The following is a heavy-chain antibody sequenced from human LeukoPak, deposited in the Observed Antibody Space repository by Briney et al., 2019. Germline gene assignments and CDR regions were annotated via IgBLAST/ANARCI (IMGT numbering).Heavy chain of an antibody. Sequence: SETLSLTCAVSGDSISSYYWSWIRQPPGKGLEWIGYIYYSGSTNYNPSLKRRVTISVDTSKNQFSLKLSSVTAADTAVYYCARARGVLDAFDIWGQGTMVTVSS. CDR3: ARARGVLDAFDI. V-gene: IGHV4-59*01. CDR2: IYYSGST. CDR1: GDSISSYY. D-gene: IGHD3-10*01. J-gene: IGHJ3*02.